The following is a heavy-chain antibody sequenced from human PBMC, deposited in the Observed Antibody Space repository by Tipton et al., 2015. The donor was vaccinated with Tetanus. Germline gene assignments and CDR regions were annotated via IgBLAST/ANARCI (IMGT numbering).Heavy chain of an antibody. Sequence: TLSLTCAVSGGSLSDFYWSWIRQPPGKGLEWLGEVNHSGATDYNPSLKSRFTISVDTSKNQLSLKLRSGSAADTAVYYCARDLAAPDPLPAPWGQGALVTVSS. CDR1: GGSLSDFY. J-gene: IGHJ5*02. CDR3: ARDLAAPDPLPAP. V-gene: IGHV4-34*01. D-gene: IGHD2-2*01. CDR2: VNHSGAT.